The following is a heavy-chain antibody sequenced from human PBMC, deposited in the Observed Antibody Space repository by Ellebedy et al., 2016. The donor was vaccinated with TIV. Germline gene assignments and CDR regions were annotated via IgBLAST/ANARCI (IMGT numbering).Heavy chain of an antibody. V-gene: IGHV1-69*13. CDR2: IIPIFGTA. CDR3: AQDYYGSGGVY. CDR1: GGTFSSYA. J-gene: IGHJ4*02. D-gene: IGHD3-10*01. Sequence: AASVKVSCKASGGTFSSYAISWVRQAPGQGLEWMGGIIPIFGTANYAQKFQGRVTITADESTSTAYMELSSLRSEDTAVYYCAQDYYGSGGVYWGQGTLVTVSS.